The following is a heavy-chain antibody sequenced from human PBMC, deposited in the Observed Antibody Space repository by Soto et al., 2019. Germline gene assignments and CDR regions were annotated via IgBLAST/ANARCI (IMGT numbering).Heavy chain of an antibody. CDR1: GGTFSSYA. V-gene: IGHV1-69*06. CDR2: IIPMFGTP. Sequence: QVQLVQSGAEVRKPGSSVKVSCKVSGGTFSSYAISWVRQAPGQGLEWMGGIIPMFGTPNYAQKFQGRVTITADKATNTAYMELNSLTSEDTAVYSCARADRYHYDSSGEQYWYFYLWGRDTLVPDSS. CDR3: ARADRYHYDSSGEQYWYFYL. J-gene: IGHJ2*01. D-gene: IGHD3-22*01.